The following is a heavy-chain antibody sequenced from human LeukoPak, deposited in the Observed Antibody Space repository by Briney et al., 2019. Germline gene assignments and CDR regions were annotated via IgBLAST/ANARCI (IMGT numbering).Heavy chain of an antibody. V-gene: IGHV3-23*01. J-gene: IGHJ6*03. CDR3: AKDRKDYYYYMDV. Sequence: PGGSLRLSCAASGLTFSSYAMSWVRQAPGKGLEWVSAISGSGGTTYYADSVKGRFTISRDNSKNTLYLQMNSLRAEDTAVYYCAKDRKDYYYYMDVWGKGTTVTVSS. CDR2: ISGSGGTT. CDR1: GLTFSSYA.